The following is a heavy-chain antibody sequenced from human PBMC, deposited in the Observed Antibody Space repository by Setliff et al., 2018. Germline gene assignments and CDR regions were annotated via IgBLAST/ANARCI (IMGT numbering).Heavy chain of an antibody. D-gene: IGHD3-10*01. CDR1: GYRFTNSW. CDR2: IHPGDSDI. J-gene: IGHJ4*02. Sequence: GESLTLSCKGSGYRFTNSWIGWVRQMPGKGLEWMGIIHPGDSDIRYGPSFQGQVTISADKSINTAYLQWVGLKASDTAMYYCAVLQVPLAAPAHFEFWGQGTPVTV. V-gene: IGHV5-51*01. CDR3: AVLQVPLAAPAHFEF.